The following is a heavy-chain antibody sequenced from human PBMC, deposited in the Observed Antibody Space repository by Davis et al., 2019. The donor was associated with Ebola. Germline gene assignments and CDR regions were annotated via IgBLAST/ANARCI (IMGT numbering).Heavy chain of an antibody. J-gene: IGHJ3*02. V-gene: IGHV3-21*01. CDR1: GFTFSAYS. Sequence: PGGSLRLSCAASGFTFSAYSMNWIRQAPGKGLEWVSSISRSGDYIFYGDSLKGRFTVSRDNARNSVNLHINSLRAEDTAMYYCARTLLESLDGDSYDNYAGSDGAFDIWGQGTVVTVSS. CDR2: ISRSGDYI. D-gene: IGHD3-16*01. CDR3: ARTLLESLDGDSYDNYAGSDGAFDI.